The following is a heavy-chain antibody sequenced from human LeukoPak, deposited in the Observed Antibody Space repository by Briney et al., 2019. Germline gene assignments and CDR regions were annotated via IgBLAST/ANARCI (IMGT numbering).Heavy chain of an antibody. CDR3: ARSLRQNRGFDY. J-gene: IGHJ4*02. D-gene: IGHD1-14*01. CDR2: IYHSGST. V-gene: IGHV4-38-2*01. Sequence: SETLSLTCAVSGYPISSGYYWGWIRQPPGKGLEWIGSIYHSGSTYYNPSLKSRVTISVDTSKNQFSLKLSSVTAADTAVYYCARSLRQNRGFDYWGQGTLVTVSS. CDR1: GYPISSGYY.